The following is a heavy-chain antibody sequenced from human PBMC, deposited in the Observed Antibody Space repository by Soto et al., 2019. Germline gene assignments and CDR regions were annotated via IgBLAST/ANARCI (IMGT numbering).Heavy chain of an antibody. CDR3: ARVEYYDSSAPFDY. CDR2: ISYGGSNK. V-gene: IGHV3-30-3*01. J-gene: IGHJ4*02. D-gene: IGHD3-22*01. Sequence: GGSLRLSCAASGFTFSSYAMHWVRQAPGKGLEWVAVISYGGSNKYYADSVKGRFTISRDNSKNTLYLQMNSLRAEDTAVYYCARVEYYDSSAPFDYWGQGTLVTVSS. CDR1: GFTFSSYA.